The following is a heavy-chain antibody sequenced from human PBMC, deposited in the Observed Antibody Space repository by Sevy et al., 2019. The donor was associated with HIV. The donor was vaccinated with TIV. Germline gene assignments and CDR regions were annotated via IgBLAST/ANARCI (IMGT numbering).Heavy chain of an antibody. D-gene: IGHD3-22*01. V-gene: IGHV3-30-3*01. CDR2: ISYDGSNK. CDR3: ARAITMIVVGAFDI. Sequence: GGSLRLSCAASGFTFSSYAMHWVRQAPGKGLEWVAVISYDGSNKYYADSVKGLFTISRENSKNTLYLQMNSLRAEDTAVYYCARAITMIVVGAFDIWGQGTMVTVSS. CDR1: GFTFSSYA. J-gene: IGHJ3*02.